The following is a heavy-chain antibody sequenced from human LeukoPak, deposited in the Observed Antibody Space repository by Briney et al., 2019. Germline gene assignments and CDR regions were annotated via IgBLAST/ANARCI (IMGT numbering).Heavy chain of an antibody. CDR3: ARGGLEPADFDY. V-gene: IGHV4-31*03. CDR1: GGSISSGGYY. CDR2: IYYSGST. Sequence: SETLSLTCTVSGGSISSGGYYWSWIRQHPGKGLEWIGYIYYSGSTHYNPSLKSRVTISVDTSKNQFSLKLSSVTAADTAVYYCARGGLEPADFDYWGQGTLVTVSS. D-gene: IGHD1-1*01. J-gene: IGHJ4*02.